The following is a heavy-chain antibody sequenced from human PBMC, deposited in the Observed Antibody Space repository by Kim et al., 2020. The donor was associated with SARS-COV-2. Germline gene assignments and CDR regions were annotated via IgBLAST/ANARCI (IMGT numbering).Heavy chain of an antibody. CDR2: INAGNGNT. D-gene: IGHD2-2*01. CDR3: GRGEIGDCSGTTCSDAFDM. J-gene: IGHJ3*02. CDR1: GFTFTNYV. V-gene: IGHV1-3*01. Sequence: ASVKVSCKASGFTFTNYVIHWVRQAPGQRLEWMGWINAGNGNTKYSQKFQGRVTITRDSSASAAYMELSSLRSEDRAIYYCGRGEIGDCSGTTCSDAFDMWGQGTMVTV.